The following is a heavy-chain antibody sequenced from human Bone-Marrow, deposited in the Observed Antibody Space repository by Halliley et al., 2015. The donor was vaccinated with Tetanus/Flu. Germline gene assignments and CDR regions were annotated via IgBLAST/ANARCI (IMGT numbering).Heavy chain of an antibody. CDR3: TRGGFGDYFAP. Sequence: VQLVQSGAEVKKPGESLKISCKVTGHNLSSVWITWVRQMPGKGLEWIGFIYLGDSDTKYSPSFQGQVTMSADNSINPAYLQWSSLKASATAMYFCTRGGFGDYFAPWGQGTLVPVSS. V-gene: IGHV5-51*01. CDR1: GHNLSSVW. J-gene: IGHJ5*02. CDR2: IYLGDSDT. D-gene: IGHD3-16*01.